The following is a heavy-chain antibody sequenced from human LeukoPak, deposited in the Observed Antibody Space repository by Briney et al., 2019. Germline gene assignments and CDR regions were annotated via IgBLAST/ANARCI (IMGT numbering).Heavy chain of an antibody. Sequence: SETLSLTCTVSGGSISSYYWSWIRQPPGKGLEWIGRIYTSGNTNYNPSLKSRVTMSIDTSKKQFSLKLNSVTAADTAVYYCAREEGYRPFDYWGQGILVTVSS. CDR2: IYTSGNT. D-gene: IGHD3-16*02. J-gene: IGHJ4*02. CDR3: AREEGYRPFDY. CDR1: GGSISSYY. V-gene: IGHV4-4*07.